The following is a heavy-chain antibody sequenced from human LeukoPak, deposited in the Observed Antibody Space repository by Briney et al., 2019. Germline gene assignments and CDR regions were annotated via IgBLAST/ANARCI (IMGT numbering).Heavy chain of an antibody. CDR2: ISGDGGST. V-gene: IGHV3-43*02. Sequence: GGSLRLSCAASGFTFDDYAMEWVRQAPGKGLEWVSLISGDGGSTYYADSVKGRFTISRDNSKNSLYVQMNSLRTEDTALYYCAKDINSYGSSAFDIWGQGTMVTVSS. J-gene: IGHJ3*02. CDR3: AKDINSYGSSAFDI. CDR1: GFTFDDYA. D-gene: IGHD5-18*01.